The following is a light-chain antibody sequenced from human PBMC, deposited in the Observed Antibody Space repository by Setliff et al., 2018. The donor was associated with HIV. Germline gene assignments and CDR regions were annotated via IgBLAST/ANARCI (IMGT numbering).Light chain of an antibody. CDR3: AAWDDSLSGLYV. CDR1: SSNIGSIY. CDR2: RND. Sequence: QSALTQPPSASGTPGQRVTISCSGSSSNIGSIYVYWYQQLPGTAPKLLIYRNDQRPSGVPDRFSGSKSGASASLAISGLRSEDEADYYCAAWDDSLSGLYVFGAGTKVTVL. V-gene: IGLV1-47*01. J-gene: IGLJ1*01.